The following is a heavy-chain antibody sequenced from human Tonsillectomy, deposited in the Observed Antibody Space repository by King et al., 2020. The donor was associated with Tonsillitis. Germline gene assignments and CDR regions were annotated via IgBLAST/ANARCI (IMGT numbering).Heavy chain of an antibody. J-gene: IGHJ3*02. CDR2: ISPNSVGT. D-gene: IGHD3-10*01. Sequence: QVQLVESGSEVKKPGASVKVSCKASGYTFTGYHMHWVRQARGQGLDWMGWISPNSVGTNYAQMFQGRGTMTRDTSITTAYMELGGLRSDDTAGYYCAKIGTAYGAFDIWGQGTMVTVSS. V-gene: IGHV1-2*02. CDR1: GYTFTGYH. CDR3: AKIGTAYGAFDI.